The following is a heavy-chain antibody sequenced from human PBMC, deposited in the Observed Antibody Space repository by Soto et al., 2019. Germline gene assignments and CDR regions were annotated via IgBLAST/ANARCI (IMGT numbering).Heavy chain of an antibody. V-gene: IGHV1-2*04. CDR3: ARVQGDSSGYYYYFDY. Sequence: GASVKVSCKASGYTFTGYYMHWVRQAPGQGLEWMGWINPNSGGTNYAQKFQGWVTMTRDTSISTAYMELSRLRSDDTAVYYCARVQGDSSGYYYYFDYWGQGTLVTVSS. CDR1: GYTFTGYY. CDR2: INPNSGGT. D-gene: IGHD3-22*01. J-gene: IGHJ4*02.